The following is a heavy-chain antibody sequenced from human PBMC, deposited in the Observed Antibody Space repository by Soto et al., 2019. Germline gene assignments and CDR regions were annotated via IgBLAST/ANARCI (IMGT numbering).Heavy chain of an antibody. CDR2: INHSGSP. CDR3: ATANWSHHYFDP. Sequence: TLSLTCAVYGGSFSGYYWSWLRQPPGKGLEWIGEINHSGSPNYNPSLKSRVTISVDTSKNQFSLKMTSVTAADTAVYYCATANWSHHYFDPWGQGTLVTVSS. J-gene: IGHJ5*02. D-gene: IGHD1-1*01. V-gene: IGHV4-34*01. CDR1: GGSFSGYY.